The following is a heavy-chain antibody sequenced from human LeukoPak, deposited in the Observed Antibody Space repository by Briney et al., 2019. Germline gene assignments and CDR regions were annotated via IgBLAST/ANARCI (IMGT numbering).Heavy chain of an antibody. CDR3: ARISWYSSAQLDY. CDR2: IYYSGST. Sequence: SETLSLTCTVSGGSISSYYWSWIRQPPGTGLEWIGYIYYSGSTNYNPSLKSRVTISVDTTKNQFSLKLSSVTAADTAVYYCARISWYSSAQLDYWGQGTLVTVSS. J-gene: IGHJ4*02. D-gene: IGHD6-19*01. CDR1: GGSISSYY. V-gene: IGHV4-59*08.